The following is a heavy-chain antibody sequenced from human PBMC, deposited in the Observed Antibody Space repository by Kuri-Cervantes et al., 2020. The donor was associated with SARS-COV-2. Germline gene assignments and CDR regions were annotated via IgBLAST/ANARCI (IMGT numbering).Heavy chain of an antibody. CDR2: IYTSGST. D-gene: IGHD6-13*01. Sequence: LRLSCSVSDSSITTSTYDWSWIRQPAGKGLEWIGRIYTSGSTNYNPSLKSRVTMSVDTSKNQFSLKLSSVTAADTAVYYCARDLRPKAAAGTRNAFDIWGQGTMVTVSS. V-gene: IGHV4-61*02. CDR3: ARDLRPKAAAGTRNAFDI. J-gene: IGHJ3*02. CDR1: DSSITTSTYD.